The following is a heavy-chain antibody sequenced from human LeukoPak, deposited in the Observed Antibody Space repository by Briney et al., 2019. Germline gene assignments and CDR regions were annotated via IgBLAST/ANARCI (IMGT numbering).Heavy chain of an antibody. J-gene: IGHJ6*03. CDR3: ARDRPSITIFGVVISSYYMDV. CDR1: GYTFTSYG. Sequence: ASVKVSCMASGYTFTSYGISWVRQAPGQGLEWMGWISAYNGNTNYAQKLQGRVTMTTDTSTSTAYMELRSLRSDDTAVYYCARDRPSITIFGVVISSYYMDVWGKGTTVTVSS. D-gene: IGHD3-3*01. V-gene: IGHV1-18*01. CDR2: ISAYNGNT.